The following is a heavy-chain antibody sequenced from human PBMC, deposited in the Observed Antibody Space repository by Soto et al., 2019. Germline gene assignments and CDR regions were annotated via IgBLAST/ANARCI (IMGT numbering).Heavy chain of an antibody. CDR2: IIPVFGST. J-gene: IGHJ6*02. V-gene: IGHV1-69*01. D-gene: IGHD6-19*01. Sequence: QVHLVQSGAEVRRPGSSVKVSCKASGDTFNSYGINWVRQAPGQGLEWMGGIIPVFGSTNYAPKFQGRVTFVADESTSTVNMEVTTLTSEATAVYYCAEGPAYSSVWHGNYYYYGLDVWGQGTTVTVSS. CDR1: GDTFNSYG. CDR3: AEGPAYSSVWHGNYYYYGLDV.